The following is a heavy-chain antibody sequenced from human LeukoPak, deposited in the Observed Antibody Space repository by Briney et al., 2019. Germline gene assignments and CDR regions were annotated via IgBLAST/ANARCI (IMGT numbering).Heavy chain of an antibody. CDR3: ARDLATIDGIAWYYFEN. Sequence: ASVKVSCKASGYTFADQYIHWVRQAPGQGFAWMGWINPNTGGTDYAQKFQDRIALTSYTSISTVYMELNRLESDDTALYYCARDLATIDGIAWYYFENWGQGTLVTVS. J-gene: IGHJ4*02. D-gene: IGHD5-12*01. V-gene: IGHV1-2*02. CDR1: GYTFADQY. CDR2: INPNTGGT.